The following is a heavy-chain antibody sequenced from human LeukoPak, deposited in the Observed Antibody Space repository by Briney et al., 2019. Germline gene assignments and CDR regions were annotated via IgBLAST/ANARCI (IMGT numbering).Heavy chain of an antibody. CDR2: INSDGSST. V-gene: IGHV3-74*01. CDR1: GFNFISYS. D-gene: IGHD6-6*01. Sequence: GGSLRLSCEASGFNFISYSMGWVRQAPGKGLVWVSRINSDGSSTSYADSVRGRFSISRDNAKNTLYLQMNNLRAEDTAVYYCARGLSGYASSLGYWGQGTLVTVSA. CDR3: ARGLSGYASSLGY. J-gene: IGHJ4*02.